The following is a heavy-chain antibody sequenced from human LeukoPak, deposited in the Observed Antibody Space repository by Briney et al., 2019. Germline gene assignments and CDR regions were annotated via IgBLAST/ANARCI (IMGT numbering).Heavy chain of an antibody. V-gene: IGHV3-7*04. D-gene: IGHD4-11*01. Sequence: GGSLRLSCAASGFTFSVYWMSWVRQAPGKGLEWVAHIKSDGSEKYYVDSVKGRFTISRDNAKNSLYLPMNSLRAEDTAVYYCARNSRYSFDIWGQGTMVTVSS. J-gene: IGHJ3*02. CDR2: IKSDGSEK. CDR1: GFTFSVYW. CDR3: ARNSRYSFDI.